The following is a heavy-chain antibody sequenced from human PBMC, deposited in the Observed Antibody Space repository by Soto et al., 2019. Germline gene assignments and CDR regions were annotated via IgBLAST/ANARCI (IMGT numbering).Heavy chain of an antibody. J-gene: IGHJ4*02. CDR1: GFSFSISP. Sequence: QVQLVESGGGVLQPGRSLRLSCAASGFSFSISPMHWVRQAPGKGPEWVALISYDGTNKFYADSVKGRFPISRDNSKSTLYLKVDSLRPEDAAVYYCARDPKTSGGQHWAFNYFDSWGQGTLVTVSS. CDR2: ISYDGTNK. D-gene: IGHD7-27*01. V-gene: IGHV3-30-3*01. CDR3: ARDPKTSGGQHWAFNYFDS.